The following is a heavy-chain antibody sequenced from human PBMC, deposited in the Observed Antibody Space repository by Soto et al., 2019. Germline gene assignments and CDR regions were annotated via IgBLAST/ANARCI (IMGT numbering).Heavy chain of an antibody. CDR2: IKSKTDGGTT. CDR1: GFTFSNAW. D-gene: IGHD4-17*01. CDR3: TTAYLGTVTLLAYFDY. J-gene: IGHJ4*02. Sequence: GGSLRLSCAASGFTFSNAWMSWVRPAPGKGLEWVGRIKSKTDGGTTDYAAPVKGRFTISRDDSKNTLYLQMNSLKTEDTAVYYRTTAYLGTVTLLAYFDYWGQGTLVTVSS. V-gene: IGHV3-15*01.